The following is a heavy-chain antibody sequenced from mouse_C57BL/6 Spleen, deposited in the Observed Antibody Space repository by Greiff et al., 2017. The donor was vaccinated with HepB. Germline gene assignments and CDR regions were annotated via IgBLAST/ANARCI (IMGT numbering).Heavy chain of an antibody. D-gene: IGHD2-10*01. V-gene: IGHV1-26*01. J-gene: IGHJ1*03. CDR2: INPNNGGT. CDR1: GYTFTDYY. Sequence: EVQLQQSGPELVKPGASVKISCKASGYTFTDYYMNWVKQSHGKSLEWIGDINPNNGGTSYNQKFKGKATLTVDKSSSTAYMELRSLTSEDSAVYYCARYPYYGKGGWYFDVWGTGTTVTVSS. CDR3: ARYPYYGKGGWYFDV.